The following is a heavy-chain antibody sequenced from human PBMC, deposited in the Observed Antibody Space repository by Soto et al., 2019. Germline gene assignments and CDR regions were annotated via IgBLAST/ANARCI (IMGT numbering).Heavy chain of an antibody. Sequence: EVQLVESGGGLVKPGGSLRLSCAASGFTFSSYSMNWVRQAPGKGLEWVSSISSSSSYIYYADSVKGRFTISRDNAKNSLYLQMNSLRAEDTAVYYCAGDGADIVVVPAALVIWGQGTMVTVSS. CDR3: AGDGADIVVVPAALVI. CDR1: GFTFSSYS. J-gene: IGHJ3*02. D-gene: IGHD2-2*01. CDR2: ISSSSSYI. V-gene: IGHV3-21*01.